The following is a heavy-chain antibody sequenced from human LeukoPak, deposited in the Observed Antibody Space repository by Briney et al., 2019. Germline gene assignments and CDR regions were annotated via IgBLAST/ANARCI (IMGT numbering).Heavy chain of an antibody. J-gene: IGHJ4*02. CDR2: IYYSGST. CDR3: ARGLAGSGMGY. Sequence: SETLSLTCTVSGGSISSSSYYWGWIRQPPGKGLEWIGSIYYSGSTYYNPSLKSRVTISVDTSKNQFSLKLSSVAAADTAVYYCARGLAGSGMGYWGQGTLVTVSS. CDR1: GGSISSSSYY. D-gene: IGHD3-10*01. V-gene: IGHV4-39*07.